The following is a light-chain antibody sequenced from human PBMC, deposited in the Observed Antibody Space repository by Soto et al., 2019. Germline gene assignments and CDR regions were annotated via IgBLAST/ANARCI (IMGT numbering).Light chain of an antibody. CDR1: SNDVGRYTY. CDR2: DVT. CDR3: SSYAVTFTYV. V-gene: IGLV2-11*01. Sequence: QSALTQPRSVSGSPGQSVTISCTGSSNDVGRYTYVSWYQQHPGKAPKLMIYDVTNRPSGVPDRFSGSKSGSTASLTISGLQAADEADYYCSSYAVTFTYVFGTGTKLTVL. J-gene: IGLJ1*01.